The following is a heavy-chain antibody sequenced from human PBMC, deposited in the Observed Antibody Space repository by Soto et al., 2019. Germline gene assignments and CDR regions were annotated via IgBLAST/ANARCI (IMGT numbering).Heavy chain of an antibody. CDR2: IIPIFGTA. CDR3: ARPSYGGYAPSSDYYYYGMDV. J-gene: IGHJ6*02. D-gene: IGHD5-12*01. V-gene: IGHV1-69*01. Sequence: QVQLVQSGAEVKKPGSSVKVSCKASGGTFSSYAISWVRQAPGQGLEWMGGIIPIFGTANYAQKFQGRVTITADESTSTAYMELSSLRSEDTAVYYCARPSYGGYAPSSDYYYYGMDVWGQGTTVTVSS. CDR1: GGTFSSYA.